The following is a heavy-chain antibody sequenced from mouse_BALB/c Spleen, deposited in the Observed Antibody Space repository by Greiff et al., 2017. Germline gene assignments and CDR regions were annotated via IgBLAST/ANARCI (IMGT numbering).Heavy chain of an antibody. J-gene: IGHJ1*01. Sequence: EVHLVESGPELVKPGASVKMSCKASGYTFTSYVMHWVKQKPGQGLEWIGYINPYNDGTKYNEKFKGKATLTSDKSSSTAYMELSSLTSEDSAVYYCARVYYGSSYGGYFDVWGAGTTVTVSS. V-gene: IGHV1-14*01. CDR3: ARVYYGSSYGGYFDV. D-gene: IGHD1-1*01. CDR1: GYTFTSYV. CDR2: INPYNDGT.